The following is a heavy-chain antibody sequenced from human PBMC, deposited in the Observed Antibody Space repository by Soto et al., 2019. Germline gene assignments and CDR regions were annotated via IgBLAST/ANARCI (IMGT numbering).Heavy chain of an antibody. D-gene: IGHD3-22*01. CDR3: ARDYYDSSGYYPSAGYFQH. Sequence: GASVKVSCKASGYTFTGYYMHWVRQAPGQGLEWMGWINPNSGGTNYAQKFQGWVTITRDTSISTAYMELSRLRSDDTAVYYCARDYYDSSGYYPSAGYFQHWGQGXLVTVYS. V-gene: IGHV1-2*04. J-gene: IGHJ1*01. CDR1: GYTFTGYY. CDR2: INPNSGGT.